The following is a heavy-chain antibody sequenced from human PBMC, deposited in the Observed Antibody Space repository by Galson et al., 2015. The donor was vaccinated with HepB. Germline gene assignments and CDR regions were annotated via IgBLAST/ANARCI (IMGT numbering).Heavy chain of an antibody. CDR3: ARDGVIAVPGAFDY. V-gene: IGHV1-3*01. J-gene: IGHJ4*02. CDR2: INAGNGNT. Sequence: SVKVSCKASGYTFTSYAMHWVRQAPGQRLEWMGWINAGNGNTKYSQKFQGRVTITRDTSASTAYMELSSLRSEDTAVYYCARDGVIAVPGAFDYWGQGTLVTVSS. CDR1: GYTFTSYA. D-gene: IGHD6-19*01.